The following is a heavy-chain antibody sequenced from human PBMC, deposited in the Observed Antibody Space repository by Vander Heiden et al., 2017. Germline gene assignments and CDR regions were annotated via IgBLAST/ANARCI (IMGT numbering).Heavy chain of an antibody. V-gene: IGHV3-23*01. CDR1: GFTFSSYA. J-gene: IGHJ4*02. CDR3: AKDGSYDILTGYYPDDY. CDR2: ISGSGGST. D-gene: IGHD3-9*01. Sequence: EVQLLESGGGLVQPGGSLRLSCAASGFTFSSYAMSWVRQAPGKGLEWVSAISGSGGSTYYADSVKGRFTISRDNSKNTLYLQMNSLRAEDTAVYYCAKDGSYDILTGYYPDDYWGQGTLVTVSS.